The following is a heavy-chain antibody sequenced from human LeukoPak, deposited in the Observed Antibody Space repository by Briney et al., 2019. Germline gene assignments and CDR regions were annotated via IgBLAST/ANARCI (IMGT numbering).Heavy chain of an antibody. CDR2: IYYSGST. V-gene: IGHV4-59*01. CDR1: GGSISSYY. D-gene: IGHD2-15*01. CDR3: ATSSQDIVVVVAVNDAFDI. Sequence: PSETLSLTCTVSGGSISSYYWSWIRQPPGKGLEWIGYIYYSGSTNYNPSLKSRVTISVDTSKNQFSLKLSSVTAADTAVYYCATSSQDIVVVVAVNDAFDIWGQGTMVTVSS. J-gene: IGHJ3*02.